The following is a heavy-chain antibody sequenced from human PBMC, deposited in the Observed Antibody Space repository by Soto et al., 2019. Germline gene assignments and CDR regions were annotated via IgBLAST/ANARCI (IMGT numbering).Heavy chain of an antibody. CDR2: IIPIFGTA. V-gene: IGHV1-69*12. CDR1: GGTFSSYA. Sequence: QVQLVQSGAEVKKPGSSVKVSCKASGGTFSSYAISWVRQAPGQGLEWMGGIIPIFGTANYAQKFQGRVTITADESTRTAYMDLSSLRSEDTAVYYCASVLLWFGEYYNWFDPWGQGTLVTVSS. J-gene: IGHJ5*02. D-gene: IGHD3-10*01. CDR3: ASVLLWFGEYYNWFDP.